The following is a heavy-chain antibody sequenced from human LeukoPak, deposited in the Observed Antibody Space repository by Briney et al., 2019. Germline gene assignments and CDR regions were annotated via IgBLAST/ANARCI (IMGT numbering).Heavy chain of an antibody. CDR1: GGSISSSNW. CDR3: ARILPPDAFDI. J-gene: IGHJ3*02. Sequence: PSGTLSLTCGVSGGSISSSNWWSWVRQPPGKGLEWIGEIYHGGSTNYNPSLKSRVTISVDTSKNQFSLKLSSVTAADTAVYYCARILPPDAFDIWGQGTMVTVSS. V-gene: IGHV4-4*02. CDR2: IYHGGST.